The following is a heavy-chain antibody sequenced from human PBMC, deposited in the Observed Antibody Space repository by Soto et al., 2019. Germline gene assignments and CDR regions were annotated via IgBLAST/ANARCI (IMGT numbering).Heavy chain of an antibody. CDR3: ARVSSYDSSGYNFDY. CDR1: GGTFSSYA. J-gene: IGHJ4*02. V-gene: IGHV1-69*13. D-gene: IGHD3-22*01. Sequence: ASVKVSCKASGGTFSSYAISWVRQAPGQGLEWMGGIIPIFGTANYAQKFQGRVTITADESTSTAYMELSSLRSEDTAVYYCARVSSYDSSGYNFDYWGQGTLVTVSS. CDR2: IIPIFGTA.